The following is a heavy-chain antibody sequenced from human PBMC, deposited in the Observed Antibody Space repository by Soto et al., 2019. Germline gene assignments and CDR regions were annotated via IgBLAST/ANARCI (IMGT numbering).Heavy chain of an antibody. CDR2: INHSGST. CDR1: GGSFSGYY. V-gene: IGHV4-34*01. Sequence: SETLSLTCAVYGGSFSGYYWSWIRQPPGKGLEWIGEINHSGSTNYNPSLKRRVTISVDTSKKQFSLKLSSVTAADTAVYYCARGYRAAAGTYYYYYGRDVWGQGTTVTVSS. J-gene: IGHJ6*02. CDR3: ARGYRAAAGTYYYYYGRDV. D-gene: IGHD6-13*01.